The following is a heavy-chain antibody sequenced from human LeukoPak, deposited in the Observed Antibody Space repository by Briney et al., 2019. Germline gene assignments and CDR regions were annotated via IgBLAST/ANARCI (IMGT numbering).Heavy chain of an antibody. CDR3: VKDRGSRSSYYYYGMDV. Sequence: GGPLRLSCAASGFTFSSYAMSWVRQAPGKGLEWVSAISGSGGSTYYADSVKGRFTISRDNSKNTLYLQMNSLRAEDTAVFYCVKDRGSRSSYYYYGMDVWGQGTTVTVSS. CDR2: ISGSGGST. V-gene: IGHV3-23*01. D-gene: IGHD1-26*01. J-gene: IGHJ6*02. CDR1: GFTFSSYA.